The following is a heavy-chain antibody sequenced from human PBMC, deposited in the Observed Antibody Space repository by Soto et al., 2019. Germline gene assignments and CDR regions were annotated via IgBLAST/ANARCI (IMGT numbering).Heavy chain of an antibody. J-gene: IGHJ4*02. V-gene: IGHV1-3*01. Sequence: QVQLVQSGAEVKKPGASVKVSCKASGYTFTSYGMHWMRQAPGQRLEWMGWINAGNGNRKYSQKFQGRVTITRDTSASTAYMELSSLRSEDTTVYYCAGDLGGWTDYWGQGTLVTVSS. CDR3: AGDLGGWTDY. D-gene: IGHD6-19*01. CDR1: GYTFTSYG. CDR2: INAGNGNR.